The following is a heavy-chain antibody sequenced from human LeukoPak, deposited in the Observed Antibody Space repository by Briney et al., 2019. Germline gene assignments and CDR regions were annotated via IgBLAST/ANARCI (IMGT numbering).Heavy chain of an antibody. Sequence: PSETLSLTCTVSGGSISSYYWSWIRQPPGKGLEWIGYIYYSGSTNYNPSLKSRVTISVDTSKNQFSLKLSSVTAAGTAVYYCASSPGPHAFDIWGQGTMVTVSS. CDR1: GGSISSYY. J-gene: IGHJ3*02. CDR3: ASSPGPHAFDI. CDR2: IYYSGST. V-gene: IGHV4-59*01.